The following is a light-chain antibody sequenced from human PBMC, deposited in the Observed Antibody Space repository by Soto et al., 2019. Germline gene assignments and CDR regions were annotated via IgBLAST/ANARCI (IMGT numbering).Light chain of an antibody. Sequence: QSALTQPPSASGSPGQSVTISCTGTSSDVGGYNYVSWYQQHPGKAPKLMIYEVSKRPSGVPDRFSGSKSGNTASLTVSGLQAEDEADYYCSSYAENGVVFGGGTKLTVL. V-gene: IGLV2-8*01. J-gene: IGLJ2*01. CDR1: SSDVGGYNY. CDR2: EVS. CDR3: SSYAENGVV.